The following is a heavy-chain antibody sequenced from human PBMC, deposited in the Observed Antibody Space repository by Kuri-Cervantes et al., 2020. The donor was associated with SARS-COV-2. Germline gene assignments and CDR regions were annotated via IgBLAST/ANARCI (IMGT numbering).Heavy chain of an antibody. Sequence: GSLRLSCAVYGGSFSGYYWSWIRQPPGKGLEWIGEINHSGSTNYNPSLKSRVTISVDTSKNQFSLKLSSVTAADTAVYYCARRHGYSGYVDRPSYFDYWGQGTLVTVSS. CDR1: GGSFSGYY. D-gene: IGHD5-12*01. CDR3: ARRHGYSGYVDRPSYFDY. CDR2: INHSGST. V-gene: IGHV4-34*01. J-gene: IGHJ4*02.